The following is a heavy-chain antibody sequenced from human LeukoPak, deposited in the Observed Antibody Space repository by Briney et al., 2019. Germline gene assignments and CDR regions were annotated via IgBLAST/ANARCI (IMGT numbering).Heavy chain of an antibody. Sequence: ASVKVSCKASGYTFTGYYMHWVRQAPGQGLEWMGWINPNSGGTNYAQKFQGRVTMTRDTSISTAYMELSRLRSDDTAVYYCARARQLVSSSRYWGQGTLVTVSS. CDR1: GYTFTGYY. D-gene: IGHD6-6*01. CDR2: INPNSGGT. V-gene: IGHV1-2*02. CDR3: ARARQLVSSSRY. J-gene: IGHJ4*02.